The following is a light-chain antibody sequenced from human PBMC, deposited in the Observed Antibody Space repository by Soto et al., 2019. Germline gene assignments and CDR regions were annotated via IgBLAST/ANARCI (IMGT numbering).Light chain of an antibody. CDR2: KAS. CDR1: QSISSW. Sequence: IQMTQSPSTLSAALRDRVTMTWRASQSISSWLAWYQQKPGKAPKLLIYKASSLESGVPSRFSGSGSGTDFTLTISSLQPEDFATYFCQQSFRNPVTFGHGTRLEIK. CDR3: QQSFRNPVT. V-gene: IGKV1-5*03. J-gene: IGKJ5*01.